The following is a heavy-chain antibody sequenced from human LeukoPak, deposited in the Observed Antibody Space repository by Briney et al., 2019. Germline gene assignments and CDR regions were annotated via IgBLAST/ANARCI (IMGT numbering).Heavy chain of an antibody. CDR1: GFAFPDYA. CDR2: ISGSGSNT. CDR3: AKDRWYYGSGSYVDAFDM. J-gene: IGHJ3*02. V-gene: IGHV3-23*01. D-gene: IGHD3-10*01. Sequence: PGGSLRLSCAASGFAFPDYAMSWVRQAPGKGLEWVSAISGSGSNTYYADSVKGRFTISRDNSKNTLYLQMNSLRAEDTAVYSCAKDRWYYGSGSYVDAFDMRGQGTMVTVSS.